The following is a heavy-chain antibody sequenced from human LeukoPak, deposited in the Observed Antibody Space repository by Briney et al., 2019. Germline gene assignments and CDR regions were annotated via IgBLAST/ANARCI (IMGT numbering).Heavy chain of an antibody. V-gene: IGHV4-39*07. CDR2: IYYSGST. CDR3: ARETVLGNTLYYYYYMDV. Sequence: GSLRLSCAASGFTVSSNYMSWVRQAPGKGLEWSGSIYYSGSTYYNPSLKSRVTISVDTSKNQFSLKLSSVTAADTAVHYCARETVLGNTLYYYYYMDVWGKGTTVTVSS. CDR1: GFTVSSNY. D-gene: IGHD3-16*01. J-gene: IGHJ6*03.